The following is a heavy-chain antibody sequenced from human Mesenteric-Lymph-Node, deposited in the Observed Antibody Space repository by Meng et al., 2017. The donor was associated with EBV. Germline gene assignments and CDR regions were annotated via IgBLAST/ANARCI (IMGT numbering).Heavy chain of an antibody. Sequence: VWRVQVGAGVKKPGASVRVSCKASGYTFTSYGISWVRQAPGQGLEWMGWISTYNGNTNYAQKVQGRVTMTRETSTSTAYMELRSLRSDDTAVYYCARGRRDYDSGSYPDFDYWGQGTLVTVSS. V-gene: IGHV1-18*01. CDR3: ARGRRDYDSGSYPDFDY. CDR2: ISTYNGNT. CDR1: GYTFTSYG. D-gene: IGHD3-10*01. J-gene: IGHJ4*02.